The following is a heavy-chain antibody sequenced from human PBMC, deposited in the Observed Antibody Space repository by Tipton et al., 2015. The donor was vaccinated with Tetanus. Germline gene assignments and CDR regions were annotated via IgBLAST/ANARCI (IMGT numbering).Heavy chain of an antibody. J-gene: IGHJ6*02. V-gene: IGHV1-8*01. D-gene: IGHD6-19*01. CDR2: MNPNSGNT. Sequence: QLVQSGAEVKKPGASVKVSCKASGYTFTSYDINWVRQATGQGLEWMGWMNPNSGNTGYAQKFQGRVTMTRNTSISTAYMELSSLRSEDTAVYYCARLIAVAGPLPHYYYYGMDVWGQGTTVTVSS. CDR1: GYTFTSYD. CDR3: ARLIAVAGPLPHYYYYGMDV.